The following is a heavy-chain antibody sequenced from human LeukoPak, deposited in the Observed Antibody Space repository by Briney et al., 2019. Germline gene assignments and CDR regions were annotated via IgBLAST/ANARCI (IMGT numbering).Heavy chain of an antibody. J-gene: IGHJ4*02. CDR1: GGTFSSYA. Sequence: SVRVSRKASGGTFSSYAISWVRQAPGQGLEWMGRIIPIFGIANYAQKFQGRVTITADKSTSTAYMELSSLRSEDTAVYYCARDRDGYNYDYWGQGTLVTVSS. D-gene: IGHD5-24*01. V-gene: IGHV1-69*04. CDR3: ARDRDGYNYDY. CDR2: IIPIFGIA.